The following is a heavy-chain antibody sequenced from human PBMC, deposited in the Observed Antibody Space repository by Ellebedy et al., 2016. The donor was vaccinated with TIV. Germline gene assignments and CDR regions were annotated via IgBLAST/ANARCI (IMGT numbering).Heavy chain of an antibody. J-gene: IGHJ5*02. D-gene: IGHD3-3*01. Sequence: MPGGSLRLSCAVSGASISNTNWWRWVRHLPGKGLEWIGEIDHSESTNYNPSLKSRATTSVDKSKNQFSLKLNSVTAEDTAVYYCARAGFWSGTGWSDPWGQGTLVTVSS. V-gene: IGHV4-4*02. CDR1: GASISNTNW. CDR3: ARAGFWSGTGWSDP. CDR2: IDHSEST.